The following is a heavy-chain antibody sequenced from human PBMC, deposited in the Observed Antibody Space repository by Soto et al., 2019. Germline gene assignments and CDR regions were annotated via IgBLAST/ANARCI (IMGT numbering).Heavy chain of an antibody. V-gene: IGHV4-39*01. CDR1: GGSISSSSYY. CDR2: IFYSGST. Sequence: SETLSLTCTVSGGSISSSSYYWGWIRQPPGKGLEWIGSIFYSGSTYYNPSLKSRVTISVDTSKNQFSLKLSSVTAADTAVYYCARVVVVSLSMDVWGQGTTVTVSS. J-gene: IGHJ6*02. D-gene: IGHD2-15*01. CDR3: ARVVVVSLSMDV.